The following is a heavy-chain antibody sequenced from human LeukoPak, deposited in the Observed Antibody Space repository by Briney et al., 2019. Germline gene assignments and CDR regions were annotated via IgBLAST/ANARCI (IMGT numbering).Heavy chain of an antibody. D-gene: IGHD3-16*01. CDR3: VKDGADYGENGWFDL. J-gene: IGHJ5*02. CDR1: GFIFSSYA. V-gene: IGHV3-64D*09. CDR2: ISSDGGNT. Sequence: GGSLRLSCSASGFIFSSYAIHWVRQAPGKGLEHVSVISSDGGNTYYADSVRGRFTISRDNSKNTLYLQMSTLRAEDTAIYFCVKDGADYGENGWFDLWGQGTLVTVSS.